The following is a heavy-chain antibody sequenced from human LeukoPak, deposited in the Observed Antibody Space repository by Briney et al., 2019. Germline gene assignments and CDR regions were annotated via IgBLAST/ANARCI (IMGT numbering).Heavy chain of an antibody. D-gene: IGHD4-17*01. CDR1: GFTFSSYG. CDR2: ISYDGSNK. CDR3: ARDPLTIYGDYVFDY. V-gene: IGHV3-30*03. Sequence: PGGSLRLSCAASGFTFSSYGMHWVCQAPGKGLEWVAVISYDGSNKYYADSVKGRFTISRDNSKNTLYLQMNSLRAEDTAVYYCARDPLTIYGDYVFDYWGQGTLVTVSS. J-gene: IGHJ4*02.